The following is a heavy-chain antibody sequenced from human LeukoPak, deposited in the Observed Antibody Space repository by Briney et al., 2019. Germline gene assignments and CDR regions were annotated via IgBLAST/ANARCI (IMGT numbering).Heavy chain of an antibody. Sequence: SETLSLTCTVSGGSISSYYWSWIRQPPGKGLEWIGEINHSGSTNYNPSLKSRVTISVDTSKNQFSLKLSSVTAADTAVYYCARGFGWLVLYKFDYWGQGTLVTVSS. CDR1: GGSISSYY. CDR3: ARGFGWLVLYKFDY. J-gene: IGHJ4*02. V-gene: IGHV4-34*01. D-gene: IGHD6-19*01. CDR2: INHSGST.